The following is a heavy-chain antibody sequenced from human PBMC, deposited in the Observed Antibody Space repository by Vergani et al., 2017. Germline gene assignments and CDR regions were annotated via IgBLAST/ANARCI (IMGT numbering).Heavy chain of an antibody. V-gene: IGHV4-30-4*08. CDR3: ARDPRDGYNYKGLGFDY. Sequence: QVQLQESGPGLVKPSQTLCLTCTVSGGSISSGDYYWSWIRQPPGKGLEWIGYIYYSGSTYYNPSLKSRVTISVDTSKNQFSLKLSSVTAADTAVYYCARDPRDGYNYKGLGFDYWGQGTLVTVSS. D-gene: IGHD5-24*01. CDR1: GGSISSGDYY. J-gene: IGHJ4*02. CDR2: IYYSGST.